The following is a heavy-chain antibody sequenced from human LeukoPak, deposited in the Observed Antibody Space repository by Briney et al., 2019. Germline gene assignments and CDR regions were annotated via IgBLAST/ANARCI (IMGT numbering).Heavy chain of an antibody. CDR2: INHSGST. D-gene: IGHD6-19*01. J-gene: IGHJ5*02. CDR3: ARGFRFRSGWYITGDWFDP. CDR1: GGSFSGYY. Sequence: SETLFLTCAVYGGSFSGYYWSWIRQPPGKGLEWIGEINHSGSTNYNPSLKSRVTISVDTSKNQFSLKLSSVTAADTAVYYCARGFRFRSGWYITGDWFDPWGQGTLVTVSS. V-gene: IGHV4-34*01.